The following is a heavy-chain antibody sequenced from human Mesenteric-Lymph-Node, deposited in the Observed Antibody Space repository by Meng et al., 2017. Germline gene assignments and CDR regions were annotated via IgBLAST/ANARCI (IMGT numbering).Heavy chain of an antibody. Sequence: GESLKISCAASGFTFSSYWMHWVRQAPGKGLVWVSRINSDGSSTSYADSVKGRFTISRDNAKNTLYLQMNSLRAEDTAVYYWARESSSWYKDAFDIWGQGTMVTVSS. CDR1: GFTFSSYW. CDR2: INSDGSST. CDR3: ARESSSWYKDAFDI. V-gene: IGHV3-74*01. J-gene: IGHJ3*02. D-gene: IGHD6-13*01.